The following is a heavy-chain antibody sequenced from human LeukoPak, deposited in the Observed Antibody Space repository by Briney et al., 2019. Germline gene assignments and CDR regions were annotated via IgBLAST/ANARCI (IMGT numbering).Heavy chain of an antibody. V-gene: IGHV3-66*01. CDR2: IYSGGST. J-gene: IGHJ4*02. CDR3: ARDGYNDYGGRYFDY. Sequence: GGSLRLSCAASGFTVSSNYMSWVRQAPGKGLEWVSVIYSGGSTYYAASVKGRFTISRDNSKNALYLQMNSLRAEDTAVYYCARDGYNDYGGRYFDYWGQGTLVTVSS. CDR1: GFTVSSNY. D-gene: IGHD4-23*01.